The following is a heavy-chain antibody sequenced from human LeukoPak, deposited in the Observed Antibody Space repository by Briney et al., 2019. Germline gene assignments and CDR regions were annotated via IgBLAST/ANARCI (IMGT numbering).Heavy chain of an antibody. D-gene: IGHD3-22*01. Sequence: GGSLRLSCAASGFTFDDYAMHWVRQAPGKGLEWVSGISWNSGSIGYADSVKGRFTISRDNAKNSLYLQMNSLRAEDTAVYYCATYSSLNRREFQYWGQGTLLTVSS. CDR3: ATYSSLNRREFQY. CDR2: ISWNSGSI. CDR1: GFTFDDYA. J-gene: IGHJ1*01. V-gene: IGHV3-9*01.